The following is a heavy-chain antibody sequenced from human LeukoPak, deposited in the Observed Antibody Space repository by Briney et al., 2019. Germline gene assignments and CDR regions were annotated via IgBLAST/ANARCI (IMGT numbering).Heavy chain of an antibody. Sequence: GGSLRLSCAGSGFSFSSYGMHWVRQAPGKGLEWMAFIRSDGSNKYYADSVKGRFTISRDNSKNTLYLQMNSLRAEDTAVYYCAKPPTGSIDYWGQGTLVTVSS. J-gene: IGHJ4*02. D-gene: IGHD1-14*01. V-gene: IGHV3-30*02. CDR1: GFSFSSYG. CDR2: IRSDGSNK. CDR3: AKPPTGSIDY.